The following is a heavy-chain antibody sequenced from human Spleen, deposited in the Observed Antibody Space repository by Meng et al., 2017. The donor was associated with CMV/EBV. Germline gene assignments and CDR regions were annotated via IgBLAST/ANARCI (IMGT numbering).Heavy chain of an antibody. V-gene: IGHV1-18*01. CDR2: ISAYDGDT. J-gene: IGHJ6*02. CDR3: ARDRFSAMDV. Sequence: ASVKVSCKASGYTFTNYGISWVRQAPGQGLEWMGWISAYDGDTNYARKLRGRVTMTTDTSTATAYMELRSLRSDDTAVYYCARDRFSAMDVWGQGTTVTVSS. D-gene: IGHD2/OR15-2a*01. CDR1: GYTFTNYG.